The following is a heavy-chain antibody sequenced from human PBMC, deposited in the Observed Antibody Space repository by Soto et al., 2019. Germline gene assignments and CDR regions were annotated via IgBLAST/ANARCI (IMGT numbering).Heavy chain of an antibody. Sequence: GGSLRLSCAASGFTFSTYSMNWVRQAPGKGLEWVAVISYDGSNKYYADSVKGRFTISRDNSKNTLYLQMNSLRAEDTAVYYCAKTRVRREYWYFDLWGRGTLVTVSS. J-gene: IGHJ2*01. CDR3: AKTRVRREYWYFDL. CDR1: GFTFSTYS. CDR2: ISYDGSNK. V-gene: IGHV3-30*18. D-gene: IGHD1-1*01.